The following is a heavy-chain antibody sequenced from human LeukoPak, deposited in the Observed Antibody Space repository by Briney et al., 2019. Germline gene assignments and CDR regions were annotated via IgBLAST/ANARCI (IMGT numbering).Heavy chain of an antibody. CDR2: IYHSGRT. Sequence: SETLSLTCTVPGYSISSAYYWGWIRQPPGKGLEWIGSIYHSGRTFYNPSLKSRVTISVDTSKNQFSLKLSFVTAADTAVYYCARDSSSFNAYNFDYWGQGTLVTVSS. CDR1: GYSISSAYY. J-gene: IGHJ4*02. CDR3: ARDSSSFNAYNFDY. D-gene: IGHD6-6*01. V-gene: IGHV4-38-2*02.